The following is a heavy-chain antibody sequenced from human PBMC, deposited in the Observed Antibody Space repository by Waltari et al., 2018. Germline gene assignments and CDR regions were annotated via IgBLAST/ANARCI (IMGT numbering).Heavy chain of an antibody. Sequence: QVQLQESGPGLVKPSETLSLTCTVSGGSISRYYWSWIRQPPGKGLEWIGYIYYSGSTNYNPSLKSRVTISVDTSKNQFSLKLSSVTAADTAVYYCARDHFFGTAPSRWGQGTLVTVSS. CDR1: GGSISRYY. V-gene: IGHV4-59*01. J-gene: IGHJ4*02. CDR2: IYYSGST. CDR3: ARDHFFGTAPSR. D-gene: IGHD3-3*01.